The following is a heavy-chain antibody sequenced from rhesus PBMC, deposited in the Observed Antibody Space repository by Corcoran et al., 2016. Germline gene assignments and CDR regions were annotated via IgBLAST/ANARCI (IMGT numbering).Heavy chain of an antibody. Sequence: QVQLQESGPGLVKPSETLSLTCAVPVGSPTSRYYHWRWTRQAPGKGLEWIGYISYSGSTSYNPSLKSRVTISRDTSKNQFSLKLSSVTAADTAVYYCARQVAAFDYWGQGVLVTVSS. V-gene: IGHV4-122*02. CDR3: ARQVAAFDY. J-gene: IGHJ4*01. CDR1: VGSPTSRYYH. CDR2: ISYSGST. D-gene: IGHD4-29*01.